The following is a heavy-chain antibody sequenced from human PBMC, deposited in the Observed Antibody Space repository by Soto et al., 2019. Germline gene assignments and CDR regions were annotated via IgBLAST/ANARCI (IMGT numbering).Heavy chain of an antibody. J-gene: IGHJ2*01. Sequence: QVQLVESGGGVVQPGRSLRLSCAASGFPFSSYAMHWVRQAPGKGLEWVAVISYDGSNKYYADSVKGRFTISRDNSKNTLYLQMNSLRAEDTAVYYCARDRPSGGTLIDWYFDLWGRGTLVTVSS. V-gene: IGHV3-30-3*01. CDR3: ARDRPSGGTLIDWYFDL. D-gene: IGHD2-15*01. CDR2: ISYDGSNK. CDR1: GFPFSSYA.